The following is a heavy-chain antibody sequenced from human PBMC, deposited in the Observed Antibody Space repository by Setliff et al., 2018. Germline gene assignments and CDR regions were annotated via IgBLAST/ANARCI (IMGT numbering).Heavy chain of an antibody. CDR3: ARSYYYGSGSYRTFDP. V-gene: IGHV5-51*01. D-gene: IGHD3-10*01. J-gene: IGHJ5*02. CDR1: GYSFSNFW. CDR2: IYPGDPHT. Sequence: GESLKISCKGSGYSFSNFWIGWVRQMPGKGLEWMGIIYPGDPHTRYSPSFQGQVTMSADKSINTAYLQWSNLKASDTAMYYCARSYYYGSGSYRTFDPWGQGTLVTVSS.